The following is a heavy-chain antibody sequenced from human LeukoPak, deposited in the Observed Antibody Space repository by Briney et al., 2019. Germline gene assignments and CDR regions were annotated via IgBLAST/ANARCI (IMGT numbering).Heavy chain of an antibody. D-gene: IGHD3-10*01. CDR3: ARAYYYGSGSYGLDY. J-gene: IGHJ4*02. CDR1: GGSISSYY. CDR2: IYSSGST. V-gene: IGHV4-59*01. Sequence: SSETLSLTCTVSGGSISSYYWSWIRQPPGKGLEWIWYIYSSGSTNYNPSLKSRVTISVDTSKNQFSLKLTSVTAADTAVYYCARAYYYGSGSYGLDYWGQGTLVTVSS.